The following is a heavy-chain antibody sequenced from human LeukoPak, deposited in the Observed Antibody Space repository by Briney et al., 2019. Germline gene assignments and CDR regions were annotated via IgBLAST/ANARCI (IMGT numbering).Heavy chain of an antibody. V-gene: IGHV1-2*02. J-gene: IGHJ3*02. Sequence: ASVKVSCKASGYTFTGYYMHWVRQAPGQGLEWMGWINPNSGGTNYAQKFQGRVTMTRDTSISTAYMELSRLRSDDTAVYYCARDRGGRWQQLVRAFDIWGQGTMVTVSS. CDR1: GYTFTGYY. CDR3: ARDRGGRWQQLVRAFDI. CDR2: INPNSGGT. D-gene: IGHD6-13*01.